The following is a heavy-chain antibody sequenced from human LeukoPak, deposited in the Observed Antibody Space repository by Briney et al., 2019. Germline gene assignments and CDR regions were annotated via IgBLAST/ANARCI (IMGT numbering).Heavy chain of an antibody. CDR1: GFIVTNNY. CDR2: FYGANNT. D-gene: IGHD2/OR15-2a*01. V-gene: IGHV3-66*01. CDR3: ARTYFYYYGMDV. Sequence: GGSLRLSCVISGFIVTNNYMSWVRQDPGKGLEWVSVFYGANNTYYADSVKGRFTISRDNSKNTLYLQMNSLRAEDTAVYYCARTYFYYYGMDVWGQGTAVTVSS. J-gene: IGHJ6*02.